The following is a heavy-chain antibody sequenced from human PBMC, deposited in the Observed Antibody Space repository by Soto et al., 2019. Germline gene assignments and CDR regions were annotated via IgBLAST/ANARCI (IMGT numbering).Heavy chain of an antibody. CDR3: ARDSRIAGPSGDLDY. J-gene: IGHJ4*02. V-gene: IGHV1-3*01. D-gene: IGHD2-21*02. Sequence: GASVKVSCKASGYTFTTHVRHWVRQAPGQRLEWMGWVNGGNGNTKYSQKFQDRVTITRDTSATTAHMELSRLTSEDKAVYYCARDSRIAGPSGDLDYCGQGTLVTVSS. CDR2: VNGGNGNT. CDR1: GYTFTTHV.